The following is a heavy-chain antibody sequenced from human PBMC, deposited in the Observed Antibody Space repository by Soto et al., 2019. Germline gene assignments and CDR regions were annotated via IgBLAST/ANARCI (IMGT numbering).Heavy chain of an antibody. CDR2: LYGRGDT. J-gene: IGHJ5*02. CDR1: GFIVSSKY. Sequence: KLVESGGGLVQPGGSLRLSCAASGFIVSSKYMSWVRQAPGKGLEWVSVLYGRGDTYYADSVRGRFTISRDSSKNTLYLQMNRLRVDDTGVYYCAKAVLQWQKVEWFDHWGQGALVSVSS. V-gene: IGHV3-66*01. D-gene: IGHD4-4*01. CDR3: AKAVLQWQKVEWFDH.